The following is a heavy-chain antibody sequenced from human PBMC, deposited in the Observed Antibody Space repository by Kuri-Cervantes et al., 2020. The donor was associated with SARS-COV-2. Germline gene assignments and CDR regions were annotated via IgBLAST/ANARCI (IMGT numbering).Heavy chain of an antibody. D-gene: IGHD3-9*01. Sequence: ASVKVSCKASGYTFTSYGISWVRQAPGQGLEWMGWISAYNGNTNYAQKLQGRVTMTTDTSTSTAYMELRSLRSDDTAVYYCAGEKLRYFDWSKPPTPEYYFDYWGQGTLVTVSS. J-gene: IGHJ4*02. CDR2: ISAYNGNT. CDR3: AGEKLRYFDWSKPPTPEYYFDY. V-gene: IGHV1-18*01. CDR1: GYTFTSYG.